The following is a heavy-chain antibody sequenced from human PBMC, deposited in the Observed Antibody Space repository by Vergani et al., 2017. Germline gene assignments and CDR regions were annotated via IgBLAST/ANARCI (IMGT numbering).Heavy chain of an antibody. CDR2: IRYDGTKG. Sequence: QVQLVESGGGVVQPGGSLRLSCIASGYTFRIYGMYWVRQAPRKGLEWVAFIRYDGTKGFYGDSVKGRFTISRDNSQTTVFLQMNSLRADDSAVYYCTRAGQYDSDNFHDSWGQGALVTVAS. J-gene: IGHJ1*01. D-gene: IGHD3-22*01. V-gene: IGHV3-30*02. CDR1: GYTFRIYG. CDR3: TRAGQYDSDNFHDS.